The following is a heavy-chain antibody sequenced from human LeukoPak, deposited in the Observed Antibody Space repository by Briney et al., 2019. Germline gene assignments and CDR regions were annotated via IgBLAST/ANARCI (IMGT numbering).Heavy chain of an antibody. CDR1: GFTFSSYS. V-gene: IGHV3-21*01. Sequence: GGSLRLSCAASGFTFSSYSMNWVRQAPGKGLEWVSSISSSSSYIYYADSVRGRFTISRDNAKNSLYLQMNSLRAEDTAVYYCARNRVYDFWSGYQNYFDYWGQGTLVTVSS. D-gene: IGHD3-3*01. CDR2: ISSSSSYI. J-gene: IGHJ4*02. CDR3: ARNRVYDFWSGYQNYFDY.